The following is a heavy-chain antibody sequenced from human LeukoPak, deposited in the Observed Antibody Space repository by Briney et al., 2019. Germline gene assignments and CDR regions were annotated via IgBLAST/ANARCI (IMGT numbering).Heavy chain of an antibody. Sequence: PGGSLRLSCAASGFTFSSYGMHWVRQALGKGLEWVAVIWYDGSNKYYADSVKGRFTISRDNSKNTLYLQMNSLRAEDTAVYYCARGSNYDSSGYCVYWGQGTLVTVSS. CDR3: ARGSNYDSSGYCVY. J-gene: IGHJ4*02. V-gene: IGHV3-33*01. CDR1: GFTFSSYG. CDR2: IWYDGSNK. D-gene: IGHD3-22*01.